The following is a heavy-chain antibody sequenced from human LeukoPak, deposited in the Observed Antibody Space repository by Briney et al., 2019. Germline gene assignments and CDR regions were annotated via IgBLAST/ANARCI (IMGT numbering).Heavy chain of an antibody. Sequence: GGSLRLSCAASGFTFSSYAMSWVRPAPGKGLEWVSAISGSGGSTYYADSVKGRFTISRDNSKNTLYLQMNSLRAEDTAVYYCAKDLHYCSGGSCYSEGYFDYWGQGTLVTVSS. J-gene: IGHJ4*02. D-gene: IGHD2-15*01. CDR1: GFTFSSYA. V-gene: IGHV3-23*01. CDR2: ISGSGGST. CDR3: AKDLHYCSGGSCYSEGYFDY.